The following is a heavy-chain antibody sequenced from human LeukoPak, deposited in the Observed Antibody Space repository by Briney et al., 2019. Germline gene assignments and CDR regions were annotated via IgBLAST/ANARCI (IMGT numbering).Heavy chain of an antibody. Sequence: GGSLRLSCAASGFTVISTYMSWVRQAPGKGLEWVSIIYSGGATYYAASVKGRFTISRDNSKNTLYLQMNSLSDEDTAVYYCATFYGGNSRGAFDIWGQGTMVTVSS. CDR3: ATFYGGNSRGAFDI. D-gene: IGHD4-23*01. CDR2: IYSGGAT. V-gene: IGHV3-53*01. J-gene: IGHJ3*02. CDR1: GFTVISTY.